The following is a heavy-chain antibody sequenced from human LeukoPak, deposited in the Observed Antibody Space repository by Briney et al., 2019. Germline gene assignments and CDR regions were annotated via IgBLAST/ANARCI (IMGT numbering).Heavy chain of an antibody. CDR3: AREFEATGFWALDY. Sequence: QAGGSLRLSCTVSGFNFNNYWMHWVRQAPGKGLVWVSRMNSDGRVISYADSVNGRFTISRDNAKNTLYLQMNSLRAEDTAVYYCAREFEATGFWALDYWGQGTLVTASS. V-gene: IGHV3-74*01. CDR1: GFNFNNYW. D-gene: IGHD3-16*01. CDR2: MNSDGRVI. J-gene: IGHJ4*02.